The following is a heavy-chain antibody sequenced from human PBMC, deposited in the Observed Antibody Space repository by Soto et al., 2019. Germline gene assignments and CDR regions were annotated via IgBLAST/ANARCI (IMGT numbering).Heavy chain of an antibody. J-gene: IGHJ5*02. Sequence: SETLSVTCAVSGGSISSSNWWSWVRQPPGKGLEWIGEIYHSGSTNYNPSLKSRVTISVDTSKNQFSLKLSSVAAADTAVYYCGRKIDYDFWWFSPWGRGTLVTVPS. CDR2: IYHSGST. D-gene: IGHD3-3*01. CDR3: GRKIDYDFWWFSP. CDR1: GGSISSSNW. V-gene: IGHV4-4*02.